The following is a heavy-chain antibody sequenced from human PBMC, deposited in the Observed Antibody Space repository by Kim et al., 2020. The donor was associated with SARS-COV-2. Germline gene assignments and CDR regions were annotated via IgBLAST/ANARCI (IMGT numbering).Heavy chain of an antibody. Sequence: SETLSLTCTVSGASIADTFYYWDWIRQPPGRGLEWIGSIYYSGNTFYNPSVKSRVSISVDTSKNQFSLKLSSVTAADTAIYYCARQNVGTPPDYYFYGLDVWGQGTTVTVSS. J-gene: IGHJ6*02. CDR2: IYYSGNT. CDR3: ARQNVGTPPDYYFYGLDV. V-gene: IGHV4-39*01. D-gene: IGHD1-1*01. CDR1: GASIADTFYY.